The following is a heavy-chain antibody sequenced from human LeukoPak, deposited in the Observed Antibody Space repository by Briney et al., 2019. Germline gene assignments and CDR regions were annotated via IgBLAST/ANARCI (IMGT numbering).Heavy chain of an antibody. D-gene: IGHD2-21*02. J-gene: IGHJ3*02. V-gene: IGHV3-15*01. CDR3: TTDKDIVVVTATQEDAFDI. CDR2: IKSKTDGGTT. Sequence: GGSLRLSCAASGFTFSNAWMSWVRQAPGKGLEWVGRIKSKTDGGTTDYAAPVKGRFTISRDDSKNTLYLQMNSLKTEDTAVYYCTTDKDIVVVTATQEDAFDIWGQGTMVTVSS. CDR1: GFTFSNAW.